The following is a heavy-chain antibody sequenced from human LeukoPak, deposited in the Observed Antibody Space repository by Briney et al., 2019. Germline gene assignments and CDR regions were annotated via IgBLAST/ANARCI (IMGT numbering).Heavy chain of an antibody. CDR1: GFTFSSYG. D-gene: IGHD2-15*01. CDR3: ANTGLGYCSGGSCYFGGPFDY. Sequence: GRSLRLSCAASGFTFSSYGMHWVRQAPGKGLKWVAVISYDGSNKYYADSVKGRFTISRDNSKNTLYLQMNSLRAEDTAVYYCANTGLGYCSGGSCYFGGPFDYWGQGTLVTVSS. J-gene: IGHJ4*02. V-gene: IGHV3-30*18. CDR2: ISYDGSNK.